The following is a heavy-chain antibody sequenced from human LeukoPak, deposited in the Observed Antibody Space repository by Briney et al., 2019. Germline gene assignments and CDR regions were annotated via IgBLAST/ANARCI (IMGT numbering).Heavy chain of an antibody. Sequence: GASVKVSFKASGGTFNSYAISWVGQAPGQGGEWMGGIIPIFGTANYAQKFQGRVTINTDEYTKKAYMELSSLRSEDTAVYYCARDKDRAGGAGPHDAFDIWGQGTMVTVSS. D-gene: IGHD1-14*01. CDR2: IIPIFGTA. J-gene: IGHJ3*02. V-gene: IGHV1-69*05. CDR3: ARDKDRAGGAGPHDAFDI. CDR1: GGTFNSYA.